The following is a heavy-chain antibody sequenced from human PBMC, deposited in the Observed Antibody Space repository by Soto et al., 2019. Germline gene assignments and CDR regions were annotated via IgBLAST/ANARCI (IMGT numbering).Heavy chain of an antibody. CDR1: GFTFDDYA. CDR2: ISWNSEVK. V-gene: IGHV3-9*01. D-gene: IGHD3-3*01. J-gene: IGHJ3*01. Sequence: EMQLVESGGGLVQPGRSLRLSCAASGFTFDDYAMHWVRQVPGKGLEWVSGISWNSEVKLYADTTKGRFTISRDNADNSVYLQIDSLEVEDTAFYYCVKDRRFWEAWGAFDVWGQGTLVTVSS. CDR3: VKDRRFWEAWGAFDV.